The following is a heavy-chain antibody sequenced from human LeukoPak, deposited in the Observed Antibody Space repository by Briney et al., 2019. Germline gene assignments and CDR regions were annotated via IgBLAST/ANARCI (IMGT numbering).Heavy chain of an antibody. D-gene: IGHD5-24*01. J-gene: IGHJ4*02. V-gene: IGHV4-59*01. Sequence: PSETPSLTCTVSGGSINTYYWSWIRQPPGKGLEWIGYIYYSGSTNYNPSLKSRVTISVDTSKNQFSLKLSSVTPADTAVYYCARGRDGYTFGYWGQGTLVTVSS. CDR1: GGSINTYY. CDR2: IYYSGST. CDR3: ARGRDGYTFGY.